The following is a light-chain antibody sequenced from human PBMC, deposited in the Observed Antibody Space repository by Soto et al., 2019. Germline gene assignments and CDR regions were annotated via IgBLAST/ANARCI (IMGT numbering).Light chain of an antibody. CDR1: SGRSSYA. Sequence: QLVLTQSPSASASLGASVKLTCTLSSGRSSYAIAWHQQHPEKGPRYLMQVNTDGSHNKGDGIPDRFSGSSSGAERYLTISSLQSEDEADYYCQTWGTGFHVVFGGGTKLTVL. V-gene: IGLV4-69*01. J-gene: IGLJ2*01. CDR2: VNTDGSH. CDR3: QTWGTGFHVV.